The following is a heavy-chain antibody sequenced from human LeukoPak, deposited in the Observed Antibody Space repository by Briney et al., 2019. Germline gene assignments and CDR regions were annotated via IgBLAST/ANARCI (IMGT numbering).Heavy chain of an antibody. Sequence: ASVKVSCKVSGYTLTELSMHWVRQAPGKGLEWMGGFDPEDGETIYAQKFQGRFTMTTDEVTRTGYMELSSLRSEDTAVYYCAEQTNLETAFDIWGQGTLVTVSS. CDR3: AEQTNLETAFDI. V-gene: IGHV1-24*01. J-gene: IGHJ3*02. D-gene: IGHD3-3*01. CDR1: GYTLTELS. CDR2: FDPEDGET.